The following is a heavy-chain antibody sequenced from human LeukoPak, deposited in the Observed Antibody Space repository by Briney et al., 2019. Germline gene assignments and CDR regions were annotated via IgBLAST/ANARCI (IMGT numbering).Heavy chain of an antibody. CDR1: GGSISSGSYY. Sequence: SETLSLTCTVSGGSISSGSYYWSWIRQPAGKGLEWIGRIYTSGSTNYNPSLKSRVTISVDTSKNQFSLKLSSVTAADTAVYYCARAPSVAGSYYFDYWGQGTLVTVSS. CDR2: IYTSGST. J-gene: IGHJ4*02. D-gene: IGHD6-19*01. CDR3: ARAPSVAGSYYFDY. V-gene: IGHV4-61*02.